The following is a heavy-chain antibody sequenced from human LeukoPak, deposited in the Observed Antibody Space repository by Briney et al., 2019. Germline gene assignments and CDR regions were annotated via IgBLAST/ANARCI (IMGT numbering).Heavy chain of an antibody. J-gene: IGHJ6*03. CDR1: GFTFSSYS. V-gene: IGHV3-48*01. Sequence: PGGSLRLYCAASGFTFSSYSMNWVRQAPGKGLEWVSYISSSSSTIYYADSVKGRFTISRDNAKNSLYLQMNSLRAEDTAEYYCARDLQPHYYYMDVWGKGTTVTVSS. D-gene: IGHD2-2*01. CDR3: ARDLQPHYYYMDV. CDR2: ISSSSSTI.